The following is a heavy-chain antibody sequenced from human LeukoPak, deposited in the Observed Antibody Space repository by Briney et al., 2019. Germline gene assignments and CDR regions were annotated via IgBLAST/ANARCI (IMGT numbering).Heavy chain of an antibody. CDR2: ISSIGSTI. CDR1: GFTFSNYA. Sequence: PGGSLRLSCAASGFTFSNYAMHWVRLAPGKGLEWVSFISSIGSTIYYADSLKGRFTISRDNAKNSLYLQMNSPRAEDTAFYYCARSGQSLYHFDFWGQGTLVTVYS. CDR3: ARSGQSLYHFDF. J-gene: IGHJ4*02. V-gene: IGHV3-48*03. D-gene: IGHD6-19*01.